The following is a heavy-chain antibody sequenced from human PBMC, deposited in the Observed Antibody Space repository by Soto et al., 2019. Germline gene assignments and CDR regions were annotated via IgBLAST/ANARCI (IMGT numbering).Heavy chain of an antibody. D-gene: IGHD3-9*01. J-gene: IGHJ4*02. CDR2: INSDGSST. CDR3: ASRRTIFWLADY. V-gene: IGHV3-74*01. Sequence: GGSLRLSCAASGFTFSSYWMHWVRQAPGKGLVWVSRINSDGSSTSYADSVKGRFTISRDNAKNTLYLQMNSLRAEDMAVYYCASRRTIFWLADYWGQGTLVTVSS. CDR1: GFTFSSYW.